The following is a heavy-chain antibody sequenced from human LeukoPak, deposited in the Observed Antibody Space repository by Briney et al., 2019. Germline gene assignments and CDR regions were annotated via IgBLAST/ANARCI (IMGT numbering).Heavy chain of an antibody. V-gene: IGHV3-23*01. CDR2: ISGNSGST. CDR3: AKDWGGPSSDY. D-gene: IGHD3-10*01. J-gene: IGHJ4*02. Sequence: GGSLRLSCAASGFTFAGYAMIWVRQAPGKGLEWVSTISGNSGSTYYADSVKGRFTISRDNSKNTLNLQMNSLRAEDTAVYYCAKDWGGPSSDYWGQGTLVTVSS. CDR1: GFTFAGYA.